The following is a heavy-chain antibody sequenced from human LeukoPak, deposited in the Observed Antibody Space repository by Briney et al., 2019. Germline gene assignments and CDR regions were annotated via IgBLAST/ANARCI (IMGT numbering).Heavy chain of an antibody. J-gene: IGHJ4*02. D-gene: IGHD3-22*01. Sequence: SQTLSLTCTVSSGSISSGGLYWNWIRQPAGKGLEWIGRIYTSGSTNYNPSLKSRVTISVDTSKNHFSLKLSSVTAADTAVYYCARSPDYDSTGYDYWGQGTLVTVSS. CDR3: ARSPDYDSTGYDY. CDR2: IYTSGST. CDR1: SGSISSGGLY. V-gene: IGHV4-61*02.